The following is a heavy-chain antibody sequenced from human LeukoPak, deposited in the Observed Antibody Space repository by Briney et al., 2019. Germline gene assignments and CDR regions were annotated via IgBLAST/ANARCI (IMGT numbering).Heavy chain of an antibody. D-gene: IGHD2-2*01. CDR2: IYPGDSDT. CDR3: ARRPYCSSTSCYRNFDY. J-gene: IGHJ4*02. Sequence: GESLKIPCQGSGYSFTSYWIGWVRQMPGKGLEWMGIIYPGDSDTRYSPSFQGQVTISADKSVSTAYLQWSSLKASDTAMYYCARRPYCSSTSCYRNFDYWGQGTLVTVSS. V-gene: IGHV5-51*01. CDR1: GYSFTSYW.